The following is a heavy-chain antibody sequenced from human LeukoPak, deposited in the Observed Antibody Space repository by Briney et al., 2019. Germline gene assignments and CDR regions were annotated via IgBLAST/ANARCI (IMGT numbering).Heavy chain of an antibody. Sequence: QSGGSLRLSCAASGFTFSSYAMHWVRQAPGKGLEWVAVISYDGSNKYYADSAKGRFTISRDNSKNTLYLQMNSLRAEDTAVYYCARVFRYYYYGMDVWGQGTTVTVSS. CDR1: GFTFSSYA. V-gene: IGHV3-30-3*01. CDR3: ARVFRYYYYGMDV. CDR2: ISYDGSNK. J-gene: IGHJ6*02. D-gene: IGHD3-10*02.